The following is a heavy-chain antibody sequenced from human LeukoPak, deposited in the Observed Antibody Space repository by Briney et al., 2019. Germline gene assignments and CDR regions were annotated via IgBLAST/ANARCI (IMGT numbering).Heavy chain of an antibody. CDR2: MNPNSGNT. CDR3: ARVIDAFDI. J-gene: IGHJ3*02. Sequence: ASVKVSCKASGYTFTSYDINWVRQATGQGLEWMGWMNPNSGNTGYAQKFQGRVTMTRDTSISTAYMELSRLRSDDTAVYYCARVIDAFDIWGQGTMVTVSS. V-gene: IGHV1-8*01. CDR1: GYTFTSYD. D-gene: IGHD3-22*01.